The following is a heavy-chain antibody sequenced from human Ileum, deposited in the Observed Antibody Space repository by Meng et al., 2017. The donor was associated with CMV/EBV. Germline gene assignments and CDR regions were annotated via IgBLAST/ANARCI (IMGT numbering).Heavy chain of an antibody. V-gene: IGHV1-2*02. CDR2: INPNNGGT. D-gene: IGHD3-22*01. CDR1: GDTFIGYF. CDR3: ARAGSYDTSGYSFDS. Sequence: ASVKVSCKASGDTFIGYFMHWVRQAPGQGPEWMGWINPNNGGTKYSQKFQGRVTMTRDTSINTAYMELSRLRSDATAVYYRARAGSYDTSGYSFDSWGQGTLVTVSS. J-gene: IGHJ4*02.